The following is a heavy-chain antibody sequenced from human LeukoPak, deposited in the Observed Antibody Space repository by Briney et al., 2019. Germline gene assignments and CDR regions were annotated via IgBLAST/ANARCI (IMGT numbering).Heavy chain of an antibody. J-gene: IGHJ6*03. CDR3: ARGPRSCSGGSCRLYYYYYMDV. D-gene: IGHD2-15*01. CDR2: INHSGST. Sequence: KPSETLSLTCAVYGGSFSGYYWSWVRQPPGKGLEWLGEINHSGSTNYNPSLKSRVTISVDTSKNQFSLKLSSVTAADTAVYYCARGPRSCSGGSCRLYYYYYMDVWGKGTTVTVSS. CDR1: GGSFSGYY. V-gene: IGHV4-34*01.